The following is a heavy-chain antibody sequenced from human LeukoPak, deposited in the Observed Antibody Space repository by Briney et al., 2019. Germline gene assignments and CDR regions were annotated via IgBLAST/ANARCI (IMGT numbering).Heavy chain of an antibody. V-gene: IGHV4-39*07. CDR1: GGSISSSSYY. Sequence: SETLSLTCTVSGGSISSSSYYWGWIRQPPGKGLEWIGSIYYSGSTYYNPSLKSRLTISVDTSKNQFSLKLRSVTAADTALYYCARSHLLWFGESSRDQWGQGTLVTISS. CDR3: ARSHLLWFGESSRDQ. J-gene: IGHJ5*02. D-gene: IGHD3-10*01. CDR2: IYYSGST.